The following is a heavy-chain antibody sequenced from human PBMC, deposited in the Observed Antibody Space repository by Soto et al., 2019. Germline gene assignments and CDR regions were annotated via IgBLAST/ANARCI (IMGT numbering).Heavy chain of an antibody. CDR2: INHSGST. J-gene: IGHJ5*02. Sequence: QVQLQQWGAGLLKPSETLSLTCAVYGGSFSGYYWSWIRQPPGKGLEWIGEINHSGSTNYNPSLKSRVTISVDTSKNQISLKLSSVTAADTAVYYCASLGSPGGDYDWFDPWGQGTLVTVSS. V-gene: IGHV4-34*01. CDR3: ASLGSPGGDYDWFDP. CDR1: GGSFSGYY. D-gene: IGHD4-17*01.